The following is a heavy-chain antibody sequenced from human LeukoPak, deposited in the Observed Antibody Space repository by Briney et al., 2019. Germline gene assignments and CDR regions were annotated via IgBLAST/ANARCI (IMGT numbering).Heavy chain of an antibody. CDR3: ASYPRSYDILTGYSYDAFDI. V-gene: IGHV1-46*01. J-gene: IGHJ3*02. CDR1: GYTFTGYY. Sequence: ASVKVSCKASGYTFTGYYMHWVRQAPGQGLEWMGWINPSGGSTSYAQKFQGRVTMTRDTSTSTVYMELSSLRSEDTAVYYCASYPRSYDILTGYSYDAFDIWGQGTMVTVSS. CDR2: INPSGGST. D-gene: IGHD3-9*01.